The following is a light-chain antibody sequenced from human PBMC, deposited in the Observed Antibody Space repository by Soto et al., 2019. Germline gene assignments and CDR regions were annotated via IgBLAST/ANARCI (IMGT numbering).Light chain of an antibody. V-gene: IGLV2-11*01. CDR1: SSDVGGYNY. J-gene: IGLJ1*01. CDR2: DVS. CDR3: CSYAGSYTWEV. Sequence: QSALTQPRSVSGSPGQSVTISCTGTSSDVGGYNYVSWYQQHPGKAPKLMIYDVSKRPSGVPDRFSGSKSGNTASLTISGRQAEDEADYYCCSYAGSYTWEVFGTGTKLTVL.